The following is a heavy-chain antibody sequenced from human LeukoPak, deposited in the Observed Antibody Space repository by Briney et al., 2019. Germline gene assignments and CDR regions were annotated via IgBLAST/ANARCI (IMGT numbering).Heavy chain of an antibody. CDR3: AREVYDSFYYFDY. V-gene: IGHV1-2*06. J-gene: IGHJ4*02. D-gene: IGHD3-22*01. CDR2: INPNSGGT. CDR1: GYTFTGYY. Sequence: ASVKVSCKASGYTFTGYYMHWVRQAPGQGLEWMGRINPNSGGTNYAQKFQGRVTMTRDTSISTAYMELSRLRSDDTAVYYCAREVYDSFYYFDYWGQGTLVTVS.